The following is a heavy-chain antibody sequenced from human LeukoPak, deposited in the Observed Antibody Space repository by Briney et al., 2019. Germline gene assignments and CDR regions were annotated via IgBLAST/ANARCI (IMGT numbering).Heavy chain of an antibody. J-gene: IGHJ4*02. CDR2: IIPILGIA. D-gene: IGHD6-13*01. Sequence: SVKVSCKASGGTFSSYAISWVRQAPGQGLEWMGRIIPILGIANYAQKFQGRVTITADESTSTAYMELSGLRSEDTAVYYCARDPTYSSSWYFGYWGQGTLVTVSS. V-gene: IGHV1-69*04. CDR1: GGTFSSYA. CDR3: ARDPTYSSSWYFGY.